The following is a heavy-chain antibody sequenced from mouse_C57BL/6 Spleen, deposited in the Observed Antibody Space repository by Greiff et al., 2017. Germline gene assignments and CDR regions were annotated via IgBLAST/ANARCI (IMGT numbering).Heavy chain of an antibody. D-gene: IGHD1-1*01. J-gene: IGHJ4*01. CDR1: GFSLTSYG. Sequence: QVQLKQSGPGLVQPSQSLSITCTVSGFSLTSYGVHWVRQSPGQGLEWLGVIWRGGSTDYNEAFMSRLSITKDNSKSQVYFKMNSLQADDTAIYYCARYYGSSILYAMDYWGQGTSVTVSS. CDR2: IWRGGST. V-gene: IGHV2-5*01. CDR3: ARYYGSSILYAMDY.